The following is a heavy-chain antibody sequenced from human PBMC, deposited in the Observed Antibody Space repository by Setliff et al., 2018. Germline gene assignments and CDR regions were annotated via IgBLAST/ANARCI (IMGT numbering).Heavy chain of an antibody. V-gene: IGHV1-18*01. J-gene: IGHJ6*03. Sequence: ASVKVSCKASGYPFTNYGITWVRQAPGQGLEWLGWISTYNINTNYAQKLQDRVTMTTDTSTSTAYMELRSLRSDDTALYYCARASRFGTIKYRGDYYMDVWGKGTTVTVSS. CDR2: ISTYNINT. D-gene: IGHD3-10*01. CDR3: ARASRFGTIKYRGDYYMDV. CDR1: GYPFTNYG.